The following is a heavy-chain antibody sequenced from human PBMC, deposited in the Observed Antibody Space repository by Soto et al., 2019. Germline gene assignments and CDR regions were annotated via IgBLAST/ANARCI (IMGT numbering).Heavy chain of an antibody. CDR1: GYTFTSYY. CDR2: INPSGGST. CDR3: ARDPYYYDSSGYCYQVDYGMDV. J-gene: IGHJ6*02. D-gene: IGHD3-22*01. Sequence: GSVKVSCKASGYTFTSYYMHWVRQAPGQGLEWMGIINPSGGSTSYAQKFQGRVTMTRDTSTSTVYMELSSLRSEDTAVYYCARDPYYYDSSGYCYQVDYGMDVWGQGTTVTVYS. V-gene: IGHV1-46*01.